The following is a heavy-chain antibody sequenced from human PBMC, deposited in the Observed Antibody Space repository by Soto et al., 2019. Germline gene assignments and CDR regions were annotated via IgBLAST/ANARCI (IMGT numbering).Heavy chain of an antibody. V-gene: IGHV4-31*03. CDR2: IYYIGST. J-gene: IGHJ5*02. Sequence: SETLSLTCTVSGGSMSSGFYYWNWIRQHPGKGLEWIGYIYYIGSTYYNPSLKSRVTISLDTSKDQFSLKLSSVTAADTAVYYCARSVLPWGQGTLVTIS. CDR1: GGSMSSGFYY. CDR3: ARSVLP.